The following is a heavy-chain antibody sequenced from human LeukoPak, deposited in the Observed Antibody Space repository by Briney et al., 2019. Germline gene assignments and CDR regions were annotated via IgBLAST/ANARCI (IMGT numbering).Heavy chain of an antibody. Sequence: GASVKVSCKASGYTFTGYYMHWVRQAPGQGLEWMGWINPNSGGTNYAQKFQGRVTMTRDTSISTAYMEMSRLRSDDTTEYYRGTEMVAGYYYDSSGYYYPYFDYWGQGTLVTVSS. CDR1: GYTFTGYY. D-gene: IGHD3-22*01. J-gene: IGHJ4*02. CDR3: GTEMVAGYYYDSSGYYYPYFDY. CDR2: INPNSGGT. V-gene: IGHV1-2*02.